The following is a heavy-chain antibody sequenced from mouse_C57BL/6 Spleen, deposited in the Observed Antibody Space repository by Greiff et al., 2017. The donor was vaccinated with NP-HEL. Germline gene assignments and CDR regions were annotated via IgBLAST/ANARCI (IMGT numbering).Heavy chain of an antibody. J-gene: IGHJ2*01. D-gene: IGHD3-2*02. Sequence: QVQLKESGTELVKPGASVKLSCKASGYTFTSYWMHWVKQRPGQGLEWIGNINPSNGGTNYNEKFKSKATLTVDKSSSTAYMQLSSLTSEDSAVYYCARSRQLRPNFDDWGQGTTLTVSS. V-gene: IGHV1-53*01. CDR3: ARSRQLRPNFDD. CDR2: INPSNGGT. CDR1: GYTFTSYW.